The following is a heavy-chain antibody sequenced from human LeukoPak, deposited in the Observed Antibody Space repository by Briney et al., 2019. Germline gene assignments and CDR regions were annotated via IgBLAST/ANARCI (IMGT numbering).Heavy chain of an antibody. Sequence: GGSPRLSCVVSGFTFSSYAMSWVRQAPGKGLEWVSVIIGSGGSTYYADSVKGRFTISRDNSKNTLYLQMNSLRAEDTAVYYCAKDKNWAFDYWGQGTLVTVSS. CDR3: AKDKNWAFDY. V-gene: IGHV3-23*01. J-gene: IGHJ4*02. D-gene: IGHD7-27*01. CDR1: GFTFSSYA. CDR2: IIGSGGST.